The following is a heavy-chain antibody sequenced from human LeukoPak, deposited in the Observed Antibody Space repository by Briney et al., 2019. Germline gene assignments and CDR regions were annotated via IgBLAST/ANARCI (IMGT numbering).Heavy chain of an antibody. CDR3: AKGLSTSWYSDFDY. Sequence: GGSLRLSCAASGFTFDGYAMTWVRQALDKGLEWVSRISGSGGNTHYADSVKGRFTISRDYSRNTLFLQMNSLRAEDTAVYYCAKGLSTSWYSDFDYWGQGTLVAVYS. CDR1: GFTFDGYA. V-gene: IGHV3-23*01. J-gene: IGHJ4*02. D-gene: IGHD2-2*01. CDR2: ISGSGGNT.